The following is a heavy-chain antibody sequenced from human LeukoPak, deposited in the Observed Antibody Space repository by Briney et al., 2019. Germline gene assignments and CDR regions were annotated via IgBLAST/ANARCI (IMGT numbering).Heavy chain of an antibody. J-gene: IGHJ4*02. CDR1: GFTFSSYS. CDR3: ARDGTFYDSSGYNDY. V-gene: IGHV3-21*01. CDR2: ISSSSSYI. Sequence: GGSLRLSCAASGFTFSSYSMNWVRQAPGKGLEWVSSISSSSSYIYYADPVKGRFTTSRDNAKNSLYLQMNSLRAEDTAVYYCARDGTFYDSSGYNDYWGQGTLVTVSS. D-gene: IGHD3-22*01.